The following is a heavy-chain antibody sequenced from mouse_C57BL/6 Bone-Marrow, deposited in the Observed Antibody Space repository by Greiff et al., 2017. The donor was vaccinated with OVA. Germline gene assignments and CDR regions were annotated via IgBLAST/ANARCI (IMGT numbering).Heavy chain of an antibody. CDR1: GYTFTSYT. CDR2: INPSSGYT. D-gene: IGHD1-1*01. Sequence: QVQLKESGAELARPGASVKMSCKASGYTFTSYTMHWVKQRPGQGLEWIGYINPSSGYTKYNQKFKDKATLTADKSSSTAYMQLSSLTSEDSAVYYCARWGITTVVGGYWGQGTTLTVSS. V-gene: IGHV1-4*01. CDR3: ARWGITTVVGGY. J-gene: IGHJ2*01.